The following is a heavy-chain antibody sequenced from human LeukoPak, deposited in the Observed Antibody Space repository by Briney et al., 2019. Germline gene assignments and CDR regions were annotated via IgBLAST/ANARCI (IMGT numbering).Heavy chain of an antibody. CDR1: GFTFSSYS. Sequence: GGSLTLSCAASGFTFSSYSMNWVRQAPGKGLEWVSSISSSSSYIYYADSVKGRFTISRDNAKNSLYLQMNSLRAEDTAVYYCARGYCSSTSCPKAYYFDYWGQGTLVTVSS. CDR3: ARGYCSSTSCPKAYYFDY. CDR2: ISSSSSYI. J-gene: IGHJ4*02. V-gene: IGHV3-21*01. D-gene: IGHD2-2*01.